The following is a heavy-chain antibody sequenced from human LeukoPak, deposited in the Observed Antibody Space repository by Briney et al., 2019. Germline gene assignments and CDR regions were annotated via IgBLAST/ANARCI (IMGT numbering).Heavy chain of an antibody. J-gene: IGHJ3*02. Sequence: SQTLSLTCTVSGGSISSGSYYWRWIRQPAGTGLEWIGRIYTSGSTNYNPSLKSRVTISVDTSKNQFSLKLSSVTAADTAVYYCARDIDYYDSSGYYAAFDIWGQGTMVTVSS. CDR2: IYTSGST. CDR3: ARDIDYYDSSGYYAAFDI. V-gene: IGHV4-61*02. CDR1: GGSISSGSYY. D-gene: IGHD3-22*01.